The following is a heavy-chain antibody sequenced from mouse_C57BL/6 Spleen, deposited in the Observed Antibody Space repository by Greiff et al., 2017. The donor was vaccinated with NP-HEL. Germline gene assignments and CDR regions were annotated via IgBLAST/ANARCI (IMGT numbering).Heavy chain of an antibody. D-gene: IGHD2-4*01. CDR2: IDPETGGT. Sequence: VQLQQSGAELVRPGASVTLSCKASGYTFTDYEMHWVKQTPVHGLEWIGAIDPETGGTAYNQKFKGKAILTADKSSSTAYMELRSLTSEDSAVYYCTRRNDYDGYWYFDVWGTGTTVTVSS. CDR3: TRRNDYDGYWYFDV. V-gene: IGHV1-15*01. J-gene: IGHJ1*03. CDR1: GYTFTDYE.